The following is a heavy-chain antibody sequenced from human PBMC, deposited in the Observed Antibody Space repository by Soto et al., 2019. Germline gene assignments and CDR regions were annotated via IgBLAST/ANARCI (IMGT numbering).Heavy chain of an antibody. CDR1: GGSVSSGSYY. J-gene: IGHJ4*02. Sequence: PSETLSLTCTVSGGSVSSGSYYWSWIRQPPGKGLEGIGYIYYSGSTNYNPSLKSRVTISVDTSKNQFSLKLSSVTAADTAVYYCARGIFGVADYWGQGTLVTVSS. CDR3: ARGIFGVADY. D-gene: IGHD3-3*01. CDR2: IYYSGST. V-gene: IGHV4-61*01.